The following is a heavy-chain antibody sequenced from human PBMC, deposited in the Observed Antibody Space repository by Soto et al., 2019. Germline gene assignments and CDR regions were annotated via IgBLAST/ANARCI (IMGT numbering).Heavy chain of an antibody. V-gene: IGHV1-2*04. Sequence: ASVKVSCKASGYTFTGYYMHWVRQAPGQGLEWMGWINPNSGGTNYAQKFQGWVTMTRDTSISTAYMELSRLRSDDTAVYYCARGRLVVVPSGPRYYYYYMYCWGQGTTVPVSS. CDR1: GYTFTGYY. CDR2: INPNSGGT. CDR3: ARGRLVVVPSGPRYYYYYMYC. J-gene: IGHJ6*03. D-gene: IGHD2-2*01.